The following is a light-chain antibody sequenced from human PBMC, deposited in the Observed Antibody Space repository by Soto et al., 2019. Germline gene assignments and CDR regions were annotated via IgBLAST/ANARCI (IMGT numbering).Light chain of an antibody. CDR3: CSYEGRFAFYV. J-gene: IGLJ1*01. CDR2: DVG. V-gene: IGLV2-11*01. Sequence: QSALTQPPSVSGSPGQSVTISCTGSSSVIGGYNYVSWYQHHPGKVPKLVIYDVGRRPSGVPDRFSGSKSGNTASLTISGLQAEDEADYYCCSYEGRFAFYVFGTGTKVTVL. CDR1: SSVIGGYNY.